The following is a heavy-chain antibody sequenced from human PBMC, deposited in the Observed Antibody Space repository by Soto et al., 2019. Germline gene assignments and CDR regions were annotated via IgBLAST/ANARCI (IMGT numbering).Heavy chain of an antibody. V-gene: IGHV3-21*01. D-gene: IGHD3-22*01. CDR1: GFTFSSYS. CDR2: ISSSSSYI. J-gene: IGHJ3*02. Sequence: GGSLRLSCAASGFTFSSYSMNWVRQAPGKGLEWVSPISSSSSYIYYADSVKGRFTISRDNAKNSLYLQMNSLRAEDTAVYYCARDSGDRSLLHYYDSSGSLWDAFDIWGQGTMVTVSS. CDR3: ARDSGDRSLLHYYDSSGSLWDAFDI.